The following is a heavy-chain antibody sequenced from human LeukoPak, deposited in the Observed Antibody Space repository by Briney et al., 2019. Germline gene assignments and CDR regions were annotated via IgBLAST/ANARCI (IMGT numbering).Heavy chain of an antibody. D-gene: IGHD5-24*01. V-gene: IGHV4-59*11. J-gene: IGHJ4*02. CDR1: GGSISPHY. CDR2: TYFSGNT. Sequence: SETLSLTCTVSGGSISPHYWSWIRQTPGKRLEWIGFTYFSGNTNYNPSLKGRVTISLDRPKNQFSLMLSSVTAADTAVYYCARRHGDSLPYFDFWGQGTLVTVSS. CDR3: ARRHGDSLPYFDF.